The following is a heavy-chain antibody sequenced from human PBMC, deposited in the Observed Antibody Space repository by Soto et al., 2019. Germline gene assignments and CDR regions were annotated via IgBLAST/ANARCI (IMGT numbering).Heavy chain of an antibody. CDR1: GLSLRTTGVG. CDR3: AHGVGATDFDY. Sequence: SGPTLVNPTQTLTLTCTFSGLSLRTTGVGVGWVRQPPGKALEWLALLYWDDDKRYSPSLKSRLTITKDTSKNQVVLTMTNMDPVDTATYYCAHGVGATDFDYWGQGTLVTVSS. CDR2: LYWDDDK. J-gene: IGHJ4*02. V-gene: IGHV2-5*02. D-gene: IGHD1-26*01.